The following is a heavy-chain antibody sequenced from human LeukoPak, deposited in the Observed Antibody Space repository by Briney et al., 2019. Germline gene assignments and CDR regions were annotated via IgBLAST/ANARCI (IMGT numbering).Heavy chain of an antibody. CDR1: GGSISSYY. CDR3: ARSRTSSSPFRYYYYYMDV. V-gene: IGHV4-59*01. D-gene: IGHD6-6*01. J-gene: IGHJ6*03. CDR2: IYYSGST. Sequence: SETLSLTCTVSGGSISSYYWSWIRQPPGKGLEWIGYIYYSGSTNYNPSLKSRVTISVDTSKNQFSLKLSSVTAADTAVYYCARSRTSSSPFRYYYYYMDVWGKGTTVTVSS.